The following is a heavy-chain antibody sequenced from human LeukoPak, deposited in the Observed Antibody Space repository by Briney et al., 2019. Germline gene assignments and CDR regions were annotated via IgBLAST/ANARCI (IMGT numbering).Heavy chain of an antibody. CDR3: ARRRGLQRNWFDP. CDR1: GGSISSSSYY. CDR2: IYYSGST. D-gene: IGHD2-15*01. V-gene: IGHV4-39*01. J-gene: IGHJ5*02. Sequence: PSETLSLTCTVSGGSISSSSYYWGWIRQPPGKGLEWIGSIYYSGSTYYNPSLKSRVTISVDTSKNQFSLKLSSVTAADTAVYYCARRRGLQRNWFDPWGQGTLVTVSS.